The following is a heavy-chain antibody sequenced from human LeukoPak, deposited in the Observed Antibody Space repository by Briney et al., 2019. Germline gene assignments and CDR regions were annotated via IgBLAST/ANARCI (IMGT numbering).Heavy chain of an antibody. Sequence: GGSLRLSCAASGFTFSSYWMYWVRQAPGKGLVWVSRITGDGGGTSYADSVKGRLTISRDNAKNTLYLQMNSLRVEDTAVYYCARGYSGSGRAYWGQGTLVTVSS. J-gene: IGHJ4*02. CDR1: GFTFSSYW. CDR2: ITGDGGGT. D-gene: IGHD3-10*01. V-gene: IGHV3-74*01. CDR3: ARGYSGSGRAY.